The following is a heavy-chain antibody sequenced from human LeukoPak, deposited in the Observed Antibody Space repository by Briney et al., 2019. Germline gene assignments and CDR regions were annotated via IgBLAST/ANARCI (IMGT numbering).Heavy chain of an antibody. D-gene: IGHD5-24*01. Sequence: ASVKVSCKASGYTFTGYYMHWVRQAPGQGLEWMGWINPNSGGTNYAQKFQGRVTMTRDTSISTAYMELSRLRSDDTAVYYCASSREMATQNPGQHLYYWGQGTLVTVSS. CDR2: INPNSGGT. V-gene: IGHV1-2*02. CDR3: ASSREMATQNPGQHLYY. CDR1: GYTFTGYY. J-gene: IGHJ4*02.